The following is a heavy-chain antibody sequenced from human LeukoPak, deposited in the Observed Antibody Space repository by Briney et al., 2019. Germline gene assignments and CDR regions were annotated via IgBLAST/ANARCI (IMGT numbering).Heavy chain of an antibody. D-gene: IGHD3-10*01. CDR2: INLDGTRK. CDR1: GFTFSNYW. Sequence: PGGSLRLSCAASGFTFSNYWMTWVRQAPGKGLEWVANINLDGTRKYYVDSVKGRFTVSRDNAKNSLYLQMNTLRAEDTAVYYCAKVSDYYYGMDVWGQGTTVTVSS. V-gene: IGHV3-7*03. J-gene: IGHJ6*02. CDR3: AKVSDYYYGMDV.